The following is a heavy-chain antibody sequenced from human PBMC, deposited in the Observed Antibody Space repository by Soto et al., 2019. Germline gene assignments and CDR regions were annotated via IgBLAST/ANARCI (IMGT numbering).Heavy chain of an antibody. V-gene: IGHV3-33*01. J-gene: IGHJ4*02. Sequence: GGSLRLSCAASGFTFSSYGMHWVRQAPGKGLEWVAVIWYDGSNKYYADSVKGRFTISRDNSKNTLYLQMNSLRAEDTAVYYCARERGIRVRGVNPYYFDYWGQGTLVTVSS. D-gene: IGHD3-10*01. CDR1: GFTFSSYG. CDR3: ARERGIRVRGVNPYYFDY. CDR2: IWYDGSNK.